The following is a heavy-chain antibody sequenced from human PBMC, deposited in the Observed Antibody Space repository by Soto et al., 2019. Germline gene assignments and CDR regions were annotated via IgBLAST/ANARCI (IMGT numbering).Heavy chain of an antibody. J-gene: IGHJ4*02. CDR1: GFTFSSFG. D-gene: IGHD2-2*01. Sequence: QVQLVESGGGVVQPGRSLRLSCAASGFTFSSFGMHWVRQAPDKGLEWVAVISYDGSNKYYADSVKGRFTISRDNSKNTLYLQMNSLRAEDTAVYYCANAPAIVLVPDDMGGDYWGQGTLLTVSS. CDR2: ISYDGSNK. CDR3: ANAPAIVLVPDDMGGDY. V-gene: IGHV3-30*18.